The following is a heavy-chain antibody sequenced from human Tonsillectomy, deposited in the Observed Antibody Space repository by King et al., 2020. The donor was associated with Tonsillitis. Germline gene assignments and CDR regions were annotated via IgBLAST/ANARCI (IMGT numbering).Heavy chain of an antibody. CDR3: AREGITGTTGGIYYYYGMDV. J-gene: IGHJ6*02. D-gene: IGHD1-7*01. CDR1: GFTFSSYA. V-gene: IGHV3-30-3*01. Sequence: VQLVESGGGVVQPGRSLRLSCAASGFTFSSYAMHWVRQAPGKGLEWVAVISYDGSNKYYADSVKGRFTTSRDNSKNTLYLQMNSLRAEDTAVYYCAREGITGTTGGIYYYYGMDVWGQGTTVTVSS. CDR2: ISYDGSNK.